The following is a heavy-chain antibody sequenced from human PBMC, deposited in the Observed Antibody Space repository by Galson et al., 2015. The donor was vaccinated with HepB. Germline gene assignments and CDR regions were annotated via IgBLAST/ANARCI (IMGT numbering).Heavy chain of an antibody. J-gene: IGHJ4*02. Sequence: CAISGDSVSSDSAAWHWIRQSPSRGLEWLGRTYYRSKWFYNYALSVEGRMTISPDTSKNQFSLHLYSVTPEDTAVYYCARQQMYYFDYWGLGALVAVSP. V-gene: IGHV6-1*01. CDR2: TYYRSKWFY. CDR1: GDSVSSDSAA. CDR3: ARQQMYYFDY. D-gene: IGHD6-13*01.